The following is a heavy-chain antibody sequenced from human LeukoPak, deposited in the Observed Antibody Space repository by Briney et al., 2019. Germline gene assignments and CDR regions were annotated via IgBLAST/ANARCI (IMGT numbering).Heavy chain of an antibody. D-gene: IGHD3-22*01. CDR2: IYYSGST. CDR3: ARLGAYYYDSSAKFIDY. Sequence: SETLSLTCTVSGYSISSGYYWGWIRQPPGKGLEWIGSIYYSGSTYYNPSLKSRVTISVDTSKNQFSLKLSSVTAADTAVYYCARLGAYYYDSSAKFIDYWGQGTLVTVSS. CDR1: GYSISSGYY. V-gene: IGHV4-38-2*02. J-gene: IGHJ4*02.